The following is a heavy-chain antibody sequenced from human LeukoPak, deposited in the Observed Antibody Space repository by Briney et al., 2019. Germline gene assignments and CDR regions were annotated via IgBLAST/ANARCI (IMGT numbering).Heavy chain of an antibody. CDR2: IYYSGST. J-gene: IGHJ6*03. D-gene: IGHD6-19*01. Sequence: PSETLSLTCTVSGGSISSSSYYWGWIRQPPGKGLEWIGSIYYSGSTYYNPSLKSRVTISVDTSKNQFSLKLSSVTAADTAVYYCARTVAGPMYYYYYMDVWGKGTTVTVSS. V-gene: IGHV4-39*07. CDR3: ARTVAGPMYYYYYMDV. CDR1: GGSISSSSYY.